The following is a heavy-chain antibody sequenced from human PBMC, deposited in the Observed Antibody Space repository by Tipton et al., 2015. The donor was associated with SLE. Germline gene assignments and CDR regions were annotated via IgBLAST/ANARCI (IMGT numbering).Heavy chain of an antibody. Sequence: QVQLVQSGGGVVQPGRSLRLSCAASGFTFSSYGMHWVRQAPGKGLEWVAVIWYDGSNKYYADSVKGRFTISRDNSKNTLYLQMNSLRAEDTAVYYCASQLTILDAFDIWGQGTMVTVSS. CDR3: ASQLTILDAFDI. V-gene: IGHV3-33*01. D-gene: IGHD1-1*01. CDR1: GFTFSSYG. J-gene: IGHJ3*02. CDR2: IWYDGSNK.